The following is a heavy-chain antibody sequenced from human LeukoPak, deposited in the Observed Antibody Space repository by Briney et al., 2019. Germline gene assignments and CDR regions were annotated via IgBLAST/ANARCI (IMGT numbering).Heavy chain of an antibody. Sequence: SETLSLTCTVSGGSVSSGSYYWSWIRQPPGKGLEWIGYIYYSGSTNYNPSLKSRVTISVDTSKNQFSLKLSSVTAADTAVYYCARSYYDILTGSGMTYYFDYWGQGALHRLL. CDR3: ARSYYDILTGSGMTYYFDY. D-gene: IGHD3-9*01. V-gene: IGHV4-61*01. CDR2: IYYSGST. CDR1: GGSVSSGSYY. J-gene: IGHJ4*02.